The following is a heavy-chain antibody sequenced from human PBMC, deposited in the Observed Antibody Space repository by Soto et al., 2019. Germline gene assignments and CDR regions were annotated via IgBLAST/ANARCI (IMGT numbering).Heavy chain of an antibody. CDR1: GFTFSSYA. J-gene: IGHJ6*02. CDR2: ISYDGSNK. CDR3: ARDSLGQDYYGMDV. V-gene: IGHV3-30-3*01. Sequence: GGSLRLSCAASGFTFSSYAMHWVRQAPGKGLEWVAVISYDGSNKYYADSVKGRFTISRDNSKNTLYLQMNSLRAEDTAVYYCARDSLGQDYYGMDVWGQGTTVTVSS.